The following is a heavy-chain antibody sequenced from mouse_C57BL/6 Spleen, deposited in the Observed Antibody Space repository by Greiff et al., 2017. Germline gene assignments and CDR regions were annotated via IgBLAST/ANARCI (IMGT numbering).Heavy chain of an antibody. CDR2: INPNYGTT. J-gene: IGHJ2*01. CDR3: ARRWLYDSPFDD. Sequence: EVQLQQSGPELVKPGASVKLSCKASGYSFTDYNMNWVKQSTGKSLEWIGVINPNYGTTSYNQKFKGKATLTVDQSSSTAYMQLNSLTSEDSAVYYVARRWLYDSPFDDWGKGTTLTVSS. D-gene: IGHD2-3*01. CDR1: GYSFTDYN. V-gene: IGHV1-39*01.